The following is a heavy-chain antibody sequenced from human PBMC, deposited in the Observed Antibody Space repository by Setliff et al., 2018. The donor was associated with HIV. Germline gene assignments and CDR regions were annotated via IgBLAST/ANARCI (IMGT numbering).Heavy chain of an antibody. CDR2: INPTVNT. J-gene: IGHJ6*02. CDR1: GGSLSGYY. CDR3: ARDEGVVAATETYYYNGLDV. V-gene: IGHV4-34*09. Sequence: PSETLSLTCAVSGGSLSGYYWTWIRQPPGKGLEWIGEINPTVNTNYHPSLKSRVTISVDTSKNQFSLNLSSVTAANTSVYYCARDEGVVAATETYYYNGLDVWGQGTTVTVSS. D-gene: IGHD2-15*01.